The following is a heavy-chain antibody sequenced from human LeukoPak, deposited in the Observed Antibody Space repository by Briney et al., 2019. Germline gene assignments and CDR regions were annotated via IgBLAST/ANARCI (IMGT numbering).Heavy chain of an antibody. CDR2: INHSGST. J-gene: IGHJ5*02. D-gene: IGHD6-13*01. CDR3: ARRYIAAAGRGGWFDP. V-gene: IGHV4-34*01. Sequence: SETLSLTCAVYGGSFSDYYWSWIRQPPGKGLEWIGEINHSGSTNYNPSLKSRVTISVDTSKNQFSLKLSSVTAADTAVYYCARRYIAAAGRGGWFDPWGQGTLVTVSS. CDR1: GGSFSDYY.